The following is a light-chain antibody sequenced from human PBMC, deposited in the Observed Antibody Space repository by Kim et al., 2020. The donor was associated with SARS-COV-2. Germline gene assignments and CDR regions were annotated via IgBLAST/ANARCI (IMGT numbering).Light chain of an antibody. CDR3: QKYGSSPLT. CDR1: QSLNNNV. V-gene: IGKV3-20*01. J-gene: IGKJ4*01. CDR2: GAS. Sequence: SPGGRATHSRRDDQSLNNNVLAWYQQKPGQAPRRLIHGASSRATGIPNRFSGGGSGTDFTLTISRLEPEDFVVYYCQKYGSSPLTFGGGTKVDIK.